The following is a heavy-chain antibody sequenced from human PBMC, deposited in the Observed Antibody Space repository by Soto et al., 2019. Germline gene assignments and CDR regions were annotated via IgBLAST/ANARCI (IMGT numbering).Heavy chain of an antibody. CDR1: GGSISSGGYS. V-gene: IGHV4-30-2*01. Sequence: SETLSLTCAVPGGSISSGGYSWSWIRQPPGKGLEWIGYMYHSGSTYYNPSLKSRVTISVDRSKNQFSLKLSSVTAADTAVYYCARVRDYDFWSGPPGVGWFDPWGQGTLVTVSS. J-gene: IGHJ5*02. CDR2: MYHSGST. CDR3: ARVRDYDFWSGPPGVGWFDP. D-gene: IGHD3-3*01.